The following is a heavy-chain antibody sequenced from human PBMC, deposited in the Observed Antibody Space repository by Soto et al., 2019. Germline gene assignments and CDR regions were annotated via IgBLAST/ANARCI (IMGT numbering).Heavy chain of an antibody. CDR3: ARDLIAVRPGWFDP. D-gene: IGHD6-6*01. CDR2: ISAYNGDT. J-gene: IGHJ5*02. CDR1: GYIFTTYG. V-gene: IGHV1-18*01. Sequence: ASVQVSFKASGYIFTTYGISWLRRAPGQGLEWMGWISAYNGDTNYAQSVQGRVTMTTDTSTSTAYMELRSLRSDDTAVYYCARDLIAVRPGWFDPWGQGTLVTVSS.